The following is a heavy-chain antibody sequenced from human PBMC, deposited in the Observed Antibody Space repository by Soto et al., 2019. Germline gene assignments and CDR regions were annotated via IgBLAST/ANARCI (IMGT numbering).Heavy chain of an antibody. Sequence: PSETRSLTCAVSGVSISSGGYSWSWIRQPPGKGLGWIGYIYHSGSTYYNPSLKSGVTISVDRSKNQFSLKVSSVPAADTAVYYCARVPDRWGQGTLVTVSS. J-gene: IGHJ5*02. V-gene: IGHV4-30-2*01. CDR1: GVSISSGGYS. D-gene: IGHD2-2*01. CDR2: IYHSGST. CDR3: ARVPDR.